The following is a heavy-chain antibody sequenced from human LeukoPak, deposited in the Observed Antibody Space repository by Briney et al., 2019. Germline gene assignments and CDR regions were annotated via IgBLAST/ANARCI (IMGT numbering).Heavy chain of an antibody. CDR1: GFTFSRYS. V-gene: IGHV3-48*02. D-gene: IGHD5-18*01. CDR3: ARGLGYIYGPLSFDI. J-gene: IGHJ3*02. CDR2: IYSGSSTI. Sequence: PGGSLRLSCAASGFTFSRYSMNWVRQASGMGLEWISYIYSGSSTIYYADSVKGRFTISRGNAKNSLYLQMNSLRDDDTAVYYCARGLGYIYGPLSFDIWGQGTMVTVSS.